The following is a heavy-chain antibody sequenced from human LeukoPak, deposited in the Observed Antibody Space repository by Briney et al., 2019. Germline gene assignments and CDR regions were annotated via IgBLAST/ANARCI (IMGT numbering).Heavy chain of an antibody. CDR3: ARDGGGSPDY. D-gene: IGHD1-26*01. CDR1: GFTFSNYA. V-gene: IGHV3-64*01. CDR2: IRDNGGST. J-gene: IGHJ4*02. Sequence: GESLRLSCAASGFTFSNYAMHWVRQAPGKGLEYVSAIRDNGGSTYYANSVKGRFTISRDNSKNTLYLQMGSLRAEDMAVYYCARDGGGSPDYWGQGTLVTVSS.